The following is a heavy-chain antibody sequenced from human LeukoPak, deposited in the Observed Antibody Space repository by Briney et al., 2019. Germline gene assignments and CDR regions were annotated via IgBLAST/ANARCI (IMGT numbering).Heavy chain of an antibody. Sequence: SCPALVKPTQTLTLTCTFSGFSLSTSGMCVSWIRQPPGKALEWLALIDWDDDKYYSTSLKTRLTISKDTSKNQVVLTMTIMDPVDTATYYCARIRRDGYNYGIDYWGQGTLVTVSS. D-gene: IGHD5-24*01. J-gene: IGHJ4*02. V-gene: IGHV2-70*01. CDR1: GFSLSTSGMC. CDR2: IDWDDDK. CDR3: ARIRRDGYNYGIDY.